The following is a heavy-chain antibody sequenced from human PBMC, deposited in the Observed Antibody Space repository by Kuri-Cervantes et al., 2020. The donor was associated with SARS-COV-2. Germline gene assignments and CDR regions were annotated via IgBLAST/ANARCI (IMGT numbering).Heavy chain of an antibody. Sequence: GESLKISCAASGFTFSSYSMNWVRQAPGKGLEWVSSISSSSSYIYYADSVKGRFTISRDNAKNSLYLQMNSLRAEDTAVYYCARDVVVVVPAGMDYYYYGMDVWGQGTTVTVSS. J-gene: IGHJ6*02. CDR2: ISSSSSYI. CDR1: GFTFSSYS. D-gene: IGHD2-2*01. V-gene: IGHV3-21*01. CDR3: ARDVVVVVPAGMDYYYYGMDV.